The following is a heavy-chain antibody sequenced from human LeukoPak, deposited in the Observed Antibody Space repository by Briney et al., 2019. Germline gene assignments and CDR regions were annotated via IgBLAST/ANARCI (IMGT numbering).Heavy chain of an antibody. CDR2: INHSGST. Sequence: PSETLSLTCAVYGGSFSGYYWSWIRQPPGKGLEWIGEINHSGSTNYNPSLKSRVTISVDTSKNQFSLKLSSVTAADTAVYYCARRNDSGSYYWGQGTLVTVSS. D-gene: IGHD1-26*01. CDR3: ARRNDSGSYY. CDR1: GGSFSGYY. J-gene: IGHJ4*02. V-gene: IGHV4-34*01.